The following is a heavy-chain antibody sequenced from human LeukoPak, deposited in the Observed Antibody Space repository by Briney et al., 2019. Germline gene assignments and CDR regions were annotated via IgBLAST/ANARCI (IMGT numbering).Heavy chain of an antibody. CDR2: IYYSGST. CDR1: GGSISSYY. D-gene: IGHD6-13*01. J-gene: IGHJ6*03. Sequence: SETPSLTCTVSGGSISSYYWSWIRRPPGKGLEWIGYIYYSGSTNYNPSLKSRVTISVDTSKNQFSLKLSSVTAADTAVYYCARTTEAHSWRTRYYDYYMDVWGKGTTVTVSS. CDR3: ARTTEAHSWRTRYYDYYMDV. V-gene: IGHV4-59*01.